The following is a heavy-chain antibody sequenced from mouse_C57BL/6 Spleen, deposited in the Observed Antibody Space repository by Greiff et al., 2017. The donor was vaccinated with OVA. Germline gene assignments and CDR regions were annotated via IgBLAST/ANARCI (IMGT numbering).Heavy chain of an antibody. V-gene: IGHV14-3*01. D-gene: IGHD4-1*01. CDR2: IDPANGNT. J-gene: IGHJ1*03. CDR3: ARYGTGREYFDV. Sequence: VQLQQSVAELVRPGASVKLSCTASGFNIKNNYMHWVKQRPEQGLEWIGRIDPANGNTKYDPKFQGKATITADTSSNTAYLQLSSLTSEDTAIDYCARYGTGREYFDVWGTGTTVTVSS. CDR1: GFNIKNNY.